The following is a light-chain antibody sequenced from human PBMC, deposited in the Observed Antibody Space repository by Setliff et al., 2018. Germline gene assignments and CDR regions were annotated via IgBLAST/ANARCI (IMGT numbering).Light chain of an antibody. J-gene: IGKJ1*01. V-gene: IGKV1-39*01. CDR1: QSISSY. Sequence: DIQMTQSPSSLSASVGDRVSITCRASQSISSYLSWYQQQPGKAPKLLIYGSSTLHSGIPSRFSGSGSGTDFTLTISSLQPEDFASYYCQQSYSSPWTFGQGTKVDIK. CDR2: GSS. CDR3: QQSYSSPWT.